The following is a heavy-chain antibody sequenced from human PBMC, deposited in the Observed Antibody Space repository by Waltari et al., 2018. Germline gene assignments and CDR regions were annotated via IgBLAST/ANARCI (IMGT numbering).Heavy chain of an antibody. V-gene: IGHV4-39*01. Sequence: LQLQESGPGLVKPSETVSLTCSVSGGSITSARPYWGWIRQPPGQGLEWIGTISYSGTTYNSPSLQSRVTISRDTSKNQLSLKLDSVTASDTAVYYCATYIGASVGTASFDVWGQGTMVTVSS. CDR3: ATYIGASVGTASFDV. CDR1: GGSITSARPY. CDR2: ISYSGTT. D-gene: IGHD5-12*01. J-gene: IGHJ3*01.